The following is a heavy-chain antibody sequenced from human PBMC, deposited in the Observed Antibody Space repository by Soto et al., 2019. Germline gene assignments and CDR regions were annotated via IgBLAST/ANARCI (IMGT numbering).Heavy chain of an antibody. V-gene: IGHV4-30-4*01. D-gene: IGHD6-6*01. Sequence: SETLSLTCTVSGGSISSGDYYWSWIRQPPGKGLEWIGYIYYSGSTYYNPSLKSRVTISIDTSRNQFSLKLTSVTAADTGVYYCASSSPFHYWGPGILVTVSS. CDR2: IYYSGST. CDR3: ASSSPFHY. J-gene: IGHJ4*02. CDR1: GGSISSGDYY.